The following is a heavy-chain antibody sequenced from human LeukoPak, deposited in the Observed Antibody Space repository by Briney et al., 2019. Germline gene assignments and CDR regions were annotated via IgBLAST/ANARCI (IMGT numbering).Heavy chain of an antibody. V-gene: IGHV4-39*07. Sequence: SETLSLTCTVSGGSISSSSYYWGWIRQPPGKGLEWIGSIYYSGSTYYNPSLKSRVTISVDTSKNQFSLKLSSVTAADTAVYYCARGVAGTIWYFDLWGRGTLVTVSS. CDR3: ARGVAGTIWYFDL. CDR1: GGSISSSSYY. J-gene: IGHJ2*01. CDR2: IYYSGST. D-gene: IGHD6-19*01.